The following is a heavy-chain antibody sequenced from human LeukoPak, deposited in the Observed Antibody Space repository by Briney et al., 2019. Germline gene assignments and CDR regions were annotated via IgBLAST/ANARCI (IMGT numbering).Heavy chain of an antibody. CDR1: GFTFSSYS. V-gene: IGHV3-48*02. CDR2: ISSSNSTI. Sequence: GGSLRLSCAASGFTFSSYSMNWVRQAPGKGLEWVSYISSSNSTIYYADSVKGRFTISRDNAKNSLYLQMNSLRDEDTAVYYCARLYYYDSSGYYYWDYWGQGTLVTVSS. J-gene: IGHJ4*02. D-gene: IGHD3-22*01. CDR3: ARLYYYDSSGYYYWDY.